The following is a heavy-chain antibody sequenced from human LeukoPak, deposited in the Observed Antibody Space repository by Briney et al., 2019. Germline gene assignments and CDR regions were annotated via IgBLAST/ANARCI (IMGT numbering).Heavy chain of an antibody. CDR3: GKTTVGYSSGQKPAWPVDY. Sequence: GGSLRLSCEASGFTFGSHAMYWVRRAPGKGLEWVAGIFGSGGSPHYADSVKGRFTISRDNSRNTVYLQINSLRAEDTAVYYCGKTTVGYSSGQKPAWPVDYWGQGTLVTVSS. J-gene: IGHJ4*02. CDR2: IFGSGGSP. CDR1: GFTFGSHA. D-gene: IGHD5-18*01. V-gene: IGHV3-23*01.